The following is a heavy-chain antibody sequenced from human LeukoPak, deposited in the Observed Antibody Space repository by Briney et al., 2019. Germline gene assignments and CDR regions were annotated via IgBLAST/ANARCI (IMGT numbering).Heavy chain of an antibody. CDR3: ARWIQLWFYFDY. CDR2: IYHSGST. CDR1: GGSISSGGYS. Sequence: NSSQTLSLTCAVSGGSISSGGYSWSWIRQPPGKGLGWIGYIYHSGSTYYNPSLKSRVTISVDGSKNQFSLKLSSVTAADTAVYYCARWIQLWFYFDYWGQGTLVTVSS. D-gene: IGHD5-18*01. V-gene: IGHV4-30-2*01. J-gene: IGHJ4*02.